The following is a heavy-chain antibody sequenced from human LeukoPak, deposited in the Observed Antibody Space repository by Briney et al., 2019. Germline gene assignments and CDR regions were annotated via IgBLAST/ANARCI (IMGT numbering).Heavy chain of an antibody. CDR1: GFTFSSYA. Sequence: GGSLRLSCAASGFTFSSYAMSWVRQAPGKGLEWVSAISGSGGSTYYADSVKGRFTIPRDNSKNTLYLQMNSLRAEDTAIYYCATSTAAAGTDWGQGTLVTVSS. CDR2: ISGSGGST. D-gene: IGHD6-13*01. J-gene: IGHJ4*02. V-gene: IGHV3-23*01. CDR3: ATSTAAAGTD.